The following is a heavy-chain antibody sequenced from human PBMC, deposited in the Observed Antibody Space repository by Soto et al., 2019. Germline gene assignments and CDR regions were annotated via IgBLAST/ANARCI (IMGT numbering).Heavy chain of an antibody. Sequence: KPSETLSLTCRVSGVSLTSHYWTWIRQSPGKGLEWIGYIYYSGSTNYSPSLKSRLTMSIDTPSNQFSLNPSSVTAADTAIYYCARLRDRSGTASIYNGMDVWGPGTMVTVSS. J-gene: IGHJ6*02. CDR3: ARLRDRSGTASIYNGMDV. V-gene: IGHV4-59*11. CDR2: IYYSGST. D-gene: IGHD3-22*01. CDR1: GVSLTSHY.